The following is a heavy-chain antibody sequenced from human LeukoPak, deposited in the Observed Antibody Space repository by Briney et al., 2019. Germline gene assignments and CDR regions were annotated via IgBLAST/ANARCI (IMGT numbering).Heavy chain of an antibody. CDR2: IKQDGSEK. D-gene: IGHD3-3*01. J-gene: IGHJ4*02. Sequence: GGSLRLSCAASGFTFSSYWMSWVRQAPGKGLEWVANIKQDGSEKYYVDSVKGRFTISRDNAKNSLYLRMNSLRAEDTAVYYCARVDYDFWSGYYLDYWGQGTLVTVSS. V-gene: IGHV3-7*03. CDR1: GFTFSSYW. CDR3: ARVDYDFWSGYYLDY.